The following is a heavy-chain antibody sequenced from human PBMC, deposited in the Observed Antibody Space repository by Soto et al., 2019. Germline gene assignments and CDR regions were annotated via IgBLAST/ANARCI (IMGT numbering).Heavy chain of an antibody. D-gene: IGHD4-17*01. J-gene: IGHJ4*02. CDR1: GGSISSYD. V-gene: IGHV4-59*08. Sequence: PSETLSLTCSVSGGSISSYDWSWIRKHPGKGLEWIGYIYYSGSTNYNPSLKSRVTISVDTSKNQFSLKLSSVTAADTAVYYCARRYGDAFDFWGQGTLVTGSS. CDR3: ARRYGDAFDF. CDR2: IYYSGST.